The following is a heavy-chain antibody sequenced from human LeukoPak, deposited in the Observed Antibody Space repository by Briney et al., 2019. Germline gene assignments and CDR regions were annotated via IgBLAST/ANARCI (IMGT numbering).Heavy chain of an antibody. CDR1: GGTFSSYA. J-gene: IGHJ4*02. Sequence: SVKVSCKATGGTFSSYAISWVRQAPGQGLEWMGGIIPIFGTANYAQKFQGRVTITADESTSTAYMELSSLRSEDTAVYYRARDPLTYCSSTSCHPDWGQGTLVTVSS. V-gene: IGHV1-69*13. D-gene: IGHD2-2*01. CDR2: IIPIFGTA. CDR3: ARDPLTYCSSTSCHPD.